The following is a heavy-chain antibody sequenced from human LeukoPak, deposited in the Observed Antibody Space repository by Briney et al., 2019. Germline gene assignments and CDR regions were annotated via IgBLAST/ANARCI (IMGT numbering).Heavy chain of an antibody. D-gene: IGHD5-24*01. J-gene: IGHJ4*02. CDR1: GGTFSSYA. CDR2: IIPIFGTA. CDR3: ARARDERWLQFRYFDY. Sequence: SVKVSCKASGGTFSSYAISWVRQAPGQGLEWMGGIIPIFGTANYAQKFQGRVTITADESTSTAYMELSSLRSEDTAVYYCARARDERWLQFRYFDYWGQGTLVTVSS. V-gene: IGHV1-69*13.